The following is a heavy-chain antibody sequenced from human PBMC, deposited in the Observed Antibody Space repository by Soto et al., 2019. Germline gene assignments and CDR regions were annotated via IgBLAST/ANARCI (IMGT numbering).Heavy chain of an antibody. D-gene: IGHD3-3*01. Sequence: GGSLRLSCAASGFTFCSYAMCWVRQAPGTGLEWVSAISGSGGRPYYADSVKGRFTISRDNSKNTLYLQMNSLRAEDTAVEDGAKADNFSLPMDVWGQGTTVTVSS. J-gene: IGHJ6*02. V-gene: IGHV3-23*01. CDR3: AKADNFSLPMDV. CDR1: GFTFCSYA. CDR2: ISGSGGRP.